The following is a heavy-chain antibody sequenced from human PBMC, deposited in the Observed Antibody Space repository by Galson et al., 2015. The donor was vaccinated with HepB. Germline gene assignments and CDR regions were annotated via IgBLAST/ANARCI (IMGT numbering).Heavy chain of an antibody. CDR3: ATIITMIGLPDAFDI. V-gene: IGHV3-30*03. J-gene: IGHJ3*02. Sequence: SLRLSCAASGFTFSSYGMHWVRQAPGKGLEWVAVISYDGSNKYYADSVKGRFTISRDNSKNTLYLQMNSLRAEDTAVYYCATIITMIGLPDAFDIWGQGTMVTVSS. D-gene: IGHD3-22*01. CDR2: ISYDGSNK. CDR1: GFTFSSYG.